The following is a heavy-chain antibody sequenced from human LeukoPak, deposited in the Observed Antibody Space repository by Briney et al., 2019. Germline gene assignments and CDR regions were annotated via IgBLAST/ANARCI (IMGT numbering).Heavy chain of an antibody. V-gene: IGHV4-39*07. D-gene: IGHD3-10*01. J-gene: IGHJ1*01. CDR1: GGSISSSSYY. CDR3: ARGAPMVFIAPIDF. Sequence: PSETLSLTCTVSGGSISSSSYYWGWIRQPPGKGLEWIGSIYYSGNTYYNPSLKSRVTISVDTSKNHFSLNLTSVTAADTAVYYCARGAPMVFIAPIDFWGRGTLVTVSS. CDR2: IYYSGNT.